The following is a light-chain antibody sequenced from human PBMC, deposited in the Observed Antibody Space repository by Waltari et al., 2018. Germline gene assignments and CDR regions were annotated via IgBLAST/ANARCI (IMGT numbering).Light chain of an antibody. CDR2: FDN. Sequence: SYVLTQPPSVSAAPGKTAMITCGGENIGHKSVHWYQQRPGQAPVLVMFFDNDRPTGIPDRFSGSNSGNTATLTISRVEAGDEADYFCQVWDSRVDPWVFGGGTKLTVL. CDR3: QVWDSRVDPWV. CDR1: NIGHKS. V-gene: IGLV3-21*04. J-gene: IGLJ3*02.